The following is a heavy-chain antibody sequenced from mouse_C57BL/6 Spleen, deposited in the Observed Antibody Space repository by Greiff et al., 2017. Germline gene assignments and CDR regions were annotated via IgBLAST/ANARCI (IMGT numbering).Heavy chain of an antibody. V-gene: IGHV5-9-1*02. CDR2: ISSGGDYI. J-gene: IGHJ4*01. CDR1: GFTFSSYA. CDR3: TRDRGLYYDYDNYYAMDY. Sequence: EVKLMESGEGLVKPGGSLKLSCAASGFTFSSYAMSWVRQTPEKRLEWVAYISSGGDYIYYADTVKGRFTISRDNARNTLYLQMSSLKSEDTAMYYCTRDRGLYYDYDNYYAMDYWGQGTSVTVSS. D-gene: IGHD2-4*01.